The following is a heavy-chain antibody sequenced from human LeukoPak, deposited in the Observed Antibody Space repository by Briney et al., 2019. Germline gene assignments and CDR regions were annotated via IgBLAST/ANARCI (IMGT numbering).Heavy chain of an antibody. Sequence: ASVKVSCKASGYTFTSYDINWVRQATGQGLEWMGWMNSNSGNTGYAQKFQGRVTMTRNTSISTAYMELSSLRSEDTAVYYCARGDNEPDWFDPWGQGTLVTVSS. J-gene: IGHJ5*02. CDR1: GYTFTSYD. CDR2: MNSNSGNT. CDR3: ARGDNEPDWFDP. D-gene: IGHD1-1*01. V-gene: IGHV1-8*01.